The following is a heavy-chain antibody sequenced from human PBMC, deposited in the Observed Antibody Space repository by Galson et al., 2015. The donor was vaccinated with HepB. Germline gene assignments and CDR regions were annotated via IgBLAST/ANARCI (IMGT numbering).Heavy chain of an antibody. CDR1: GFTFSSYN. CDR3: ARYITNNWYFEL. J-gene: IGHJ2*01. CDR2: ISSSSSII. Sequence: SLRLSCAASGFTFSSYNMNWVRQAPGKGLEWVPYISSSSSIIYYADSVKGRFTISRDNVKNSLYLQMNSLRDEDTAVYYCARYITNNWYFELWGRGTLVTVSS. V-gene: IGHV3-48*02.